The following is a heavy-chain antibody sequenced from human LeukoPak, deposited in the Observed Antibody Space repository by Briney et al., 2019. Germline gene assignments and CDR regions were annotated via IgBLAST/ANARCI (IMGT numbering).Heavy chain of an antibody. CDR2: ISSGSSSI. CDR3: ARLPTTTIPGVAY. V-gene: IGHV3-48*04. CDR1: GFTFSTYS. Sequence: GGSLRLSCAVSGFTFSTYSMNWVRQAPGKGLEWVSYISSGSSSIYYADSVKGRFTISRDNAENSLYLQMNSLRAEDTAVYYCARLPTTTIPGVAYWGQGTLVTVSS. J-gene: IGHJ4*02. D-gene: IGHD5-12*01.